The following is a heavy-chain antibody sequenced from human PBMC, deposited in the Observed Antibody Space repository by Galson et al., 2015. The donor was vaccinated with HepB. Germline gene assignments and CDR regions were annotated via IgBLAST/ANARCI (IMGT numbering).Heavy chain of an antibody. CDR1: GFTFSNAW. J-gene: IGHJ4*02. CDR2: IKSKTDGGTT. CDR3: TTDLSGATHFDY. D-gene: IGHD1-26*01. Sequence: SLRLSCAASGFTFSNAWMSWVRQAPGKGLEWVGRIKSKTDGGTTDYAAPVKGRFTISRDDSKNTLYLQMNSLKTEDTAVYYCTTDLSGATHFDYWGQGTLVTVSS. V-gene: IGHV3-15*01.